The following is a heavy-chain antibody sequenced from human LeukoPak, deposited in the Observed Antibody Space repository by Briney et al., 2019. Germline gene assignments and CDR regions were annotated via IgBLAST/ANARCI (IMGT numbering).Heavy chain of an antibody. CDR1: GFTFSSYA. J-gene: IGHJ4*02. CDR2: ISGSGGST. CDR3: ARDLGGSYYGDPFDY. Sequence: GGSLRLSCAASGFTFSSYAMSWVRQAPGKGLEWVSAISGSGGSTYYADSVKGRFTISRDNSKNTLYLQMNSLRAEDTAVYYCARDLGGSYYGDPFDYWGQGTLVTVSS. V-gene: IGHV3-23*01. D-gene: IGHD1-26*01.